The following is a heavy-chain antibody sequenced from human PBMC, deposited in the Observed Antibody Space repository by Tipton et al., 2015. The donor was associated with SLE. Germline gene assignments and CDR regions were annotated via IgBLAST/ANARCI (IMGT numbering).Heavy chain of an antibody. Sequence: LRLSCTVSGGSVSSGSYYWSWIRQPPGKGLEWIGYIYYSGSTNYNPSLKSRVTISVDMSKNQFSLRLSSVTAADTAVFYCARGLRSYYFDYWGQGTLVTVSS. CDR3: ARGLRSYYFDY. CDR1: GGSVSSGSYY. D-gene: IGHD3-10*01. J-gene: IGHJ4*02. CDR2: IYYSGST. V-gene: IGHV4-61*01.